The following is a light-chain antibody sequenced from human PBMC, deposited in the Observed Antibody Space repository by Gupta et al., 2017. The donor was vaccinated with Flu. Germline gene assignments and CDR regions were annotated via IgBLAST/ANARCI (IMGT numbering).Light chain of an antibody. CDR1: SSDVGRYNR. Sequence: QSALTQPPSVSGSPGQSVTISCTGTSSDVGRYNRVSWYQQPPGTAPKLMIYEVSNRPSGVPDRFSGSKSGNTASLTISVLHAEDEADYYCSSYTSSSTYVFGTGTKVTVL. CDR3: SSYTSSSTYV. V-gene: IGLV2-18*02. CDR2: EVS. J-gene: IGLJ1*01.